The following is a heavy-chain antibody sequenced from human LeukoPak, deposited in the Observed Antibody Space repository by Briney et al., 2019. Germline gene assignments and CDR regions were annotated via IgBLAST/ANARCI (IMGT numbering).Heavy chain of an antibody. V-gene: IGHV3-11*01. CDR3: ARGYGDYEVTDY. D-gene: IGHD4-17*01. CDR2: INTSASTI. Sequence: GGSLRLSCVASGFPFSNYYMSWIRQAPGKGLEWISYINTSASTIYYADSVKGRFTISRDNAKNSLYLQMNSLRAEDTAVYYCARGYGDYEVTDYWGQGTLVTVSS. J-gene: IGHJ4*02. CDR1: GFPFSNYY.